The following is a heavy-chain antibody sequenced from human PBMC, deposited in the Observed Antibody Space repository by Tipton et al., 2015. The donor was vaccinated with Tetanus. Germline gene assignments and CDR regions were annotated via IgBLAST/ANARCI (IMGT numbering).Heavy chain of an antibody. CDR2: ISAYNGNT. D-gene: IGHD6-19*01. CDR3: ARVPTNPLAVDRPTDY. CDR1: GYTFMSYG. J-gene: IGHJ4*02. Sequence: QLVQSGPEVKEPGASANVSCKTSGYTFMSYGISWVRQAPGQGLEWMGWISAYNGNTNYAQKLQGRVTMTTDTPTSTAYMELRSLRSDDTAVYYCARVPTNPLAVDRPTDYWGQGTLVTVSS. V-gene: IGHV1-18*01.